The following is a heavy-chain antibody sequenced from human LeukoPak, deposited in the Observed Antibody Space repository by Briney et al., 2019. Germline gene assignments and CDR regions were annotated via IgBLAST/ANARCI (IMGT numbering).Heavy chain of an antibody. V-gene: IGHV1-46*01. CDR1: GYTFTSYY. CDR2: INPSGGST. Sequence: GASVKVSCKASGYTFTSYYMHWVRQAPGQGLEWMGIINPSGGSTSYAQKFQGRVTMTTDTSTSTAYMELRSLRSDDTALYYCARDTFPTPSQHITMVRRDDAFDIWGQGTMVTASS. D-gene: IGHD3-10*01. J-gene: IGHJ3*02. CDR3: ARDTFPTPSQHITMVRRDDAFDI.